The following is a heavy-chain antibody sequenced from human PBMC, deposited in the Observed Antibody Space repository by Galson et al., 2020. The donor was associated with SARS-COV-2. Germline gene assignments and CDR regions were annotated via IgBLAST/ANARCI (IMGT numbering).Heavy chain of an antibody. CDR2: IYYSGST. CDR3: ARGTVYYDFWSGHLSDGMDV. J-gene: IGHJ6*02. V-gene: IGHV4-61*01. D-gene: IGHD3-3*01. Sequence: SETLSLTCTVSGGSVSSGSYYWSWIRQPPGKGLEWIGYIYYSGSTNYNPSLKSRVTISVDTSKNQFSLKLSSVTAADTAVYYCARGTVYYDFWSGHLSDGMDVWGQVTTVTVSS. CDR1: GGSVSSGSYY.